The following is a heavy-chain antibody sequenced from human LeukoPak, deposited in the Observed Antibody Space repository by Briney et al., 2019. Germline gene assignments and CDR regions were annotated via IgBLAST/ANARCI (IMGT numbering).Heavy chain of an antibody. Sequence: VASVKVSCKASGYIFTGYYLFWVRQAPGQGLEWMGWINPNGGATRYAQKSQGRVTLTCDTSIRTTYMELSSLTSDDTAVYYCARDERYSDADHHYPDLGYWGQGTLVTVSS. CDR1: GYIFTGYY. D-gene: IGHD3-16*01. CDR3: ARDERYSDADHHYPDLGY. J-gene: IGHJ4*02. CDR2: INPNGGAT. V-gene: IGHV1-2*02.